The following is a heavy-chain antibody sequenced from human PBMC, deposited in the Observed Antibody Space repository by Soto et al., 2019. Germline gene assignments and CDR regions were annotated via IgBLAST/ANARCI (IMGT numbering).Heavy chain of an antibody. CDR3: ARVNPQRDVWSGYFYYYYGMGV. D-gene: IGHD3-3*01. CDR2: ISAYNGNT. CDR1: GYTFTSYG. J-gene: IGHJ6*02. V-gene: IGHV1-18*04. Sequence: GAPVKVSCKASGYTFTSYGISWVRQTPGQGLEWMGWISAYNGNTNYAQKLQGRVTMTTDTSTSTAYMELRSLRSDDTAVYYCARVNPQRDVWSGYFYYYYGMGVWGQGTTGTVSS.